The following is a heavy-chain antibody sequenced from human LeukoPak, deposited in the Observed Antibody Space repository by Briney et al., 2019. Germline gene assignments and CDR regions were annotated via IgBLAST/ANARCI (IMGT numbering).Heavy chain of an antibody. Sequence: GSSVKVSCKASGGTFSSYAISWVRQAPGQGLEWMGRIIPIFGIANYAQKFQGRVTITADKSTSIAYMELSSLRSEDTAVYYCARDAGYYDSSGLGTFDIWGQGTMVTVSS. CDR3: ARDAGYYDSSGLGTFDI. J-gene: IGHJ3*02. V-gene: IGHV1-69*04. D-gene: IGHD3-22*01. CDR1: GGTFSSYA. CDR2: IIPIFGIA.